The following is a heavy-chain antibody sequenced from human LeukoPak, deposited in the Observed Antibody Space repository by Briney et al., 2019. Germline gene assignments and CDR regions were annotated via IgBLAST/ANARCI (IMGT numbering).Heavy chain of an antibody. CDR3: ARDQYELRSYYYGMDA. CDR1: GXTFRDYW. D-gene: IGHD2-2*01. J-gene: IGHJ6*04. V-gene: IGHV3-7*03. Sequence: SLRLSCAASGXTFRDYWMTWVRQAPGKGLEWVANIKRDGSEKYYVDSVRGRFIISRDNAKNSLYLQMNGLRVEDTAVYYCARDQYELRSYYYGMDAWGKGTTVSVSS. CDR2: IKRDGSEK.